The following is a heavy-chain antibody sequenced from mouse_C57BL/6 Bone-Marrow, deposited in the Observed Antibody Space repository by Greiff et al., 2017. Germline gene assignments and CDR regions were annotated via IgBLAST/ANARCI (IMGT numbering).Heavy chain of an antibody. CDR1: GFTFSSYA. J-gene: IGHJ2*01. CDR2: ISAGGSYT. Sequence: EVHLVESGGGLVKPGGSLKLSCAASGFTFSSYAMPWVRQTPEKRLEWVATISAGGSYTYYPDNVKGRITIARDNAKNNPYLQMSHLKSEDTAMYYCARDPSKYFDYGGRGTTLTVSS. V-gene: IGHV5-4*01. CDR3: ARDPSKYFDY.